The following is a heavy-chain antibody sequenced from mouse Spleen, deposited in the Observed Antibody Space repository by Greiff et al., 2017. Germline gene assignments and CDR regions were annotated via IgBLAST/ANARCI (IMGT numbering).Heavy chain of an antibody. CDR1: GYSFTGYF. J-gene: IGHJ1*01. Sequence: VQLQQSGPELVKPGDSVKISCKASGYSFTGYFMNWVMQSHGKSLEWIGRINPYNGDTFYNQKFKGKATLTVDKSSSTAHMELRSLTSEDSAVYYCARDSNYRYFDVWGAGTTVTVSS. CDR3: ARDSNYRYFDV. V-gene: IGHV1-20*01. CDR2: INPYNGDT. D-gene: IGHD2-5*01.